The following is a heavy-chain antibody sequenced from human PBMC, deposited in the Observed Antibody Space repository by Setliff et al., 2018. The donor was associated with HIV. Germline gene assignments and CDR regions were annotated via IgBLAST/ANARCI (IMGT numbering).Heavy chain of an antibody. CDR2: ISGTGGTT. J-gene: IGHJ4*03. CDR3: VRSFQGGCFDS. Sequence: PGGSLRLSCAASQFTFSSYAMSWVRQAPGKGLEWVSGISGTGGTTYSTDSVKGRFTISRDNSKNALYLQMNSLRAEDTAVYYCVRSFQGGCFDSWGQGTQVTVSS. V-gene: IGHV3-23*01. CDR1: QFTFSSYA.